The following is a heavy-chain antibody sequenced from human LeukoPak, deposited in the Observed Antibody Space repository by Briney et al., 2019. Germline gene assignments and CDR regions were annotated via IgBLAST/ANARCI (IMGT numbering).Heavy chain of an antibody. V-gene: IGHV3-30*18. Sequence: PGGSLRLSCAASGFTFSSYGMHWVRQAPGKGLEWVAVISYDGSNKYYAYSVKGRFTISRDNSKNTLYLQMNSLRAEDTAVYYCAKDSGSGSYSDYWGQGTLVTVSS. D-gene: IGHD1-26*01. CDR1: GFTFSSYG. J-gene: IGHJ4*02. CDR3: AKDSGSGSYSDY. CDR2: ISYDGSNK.